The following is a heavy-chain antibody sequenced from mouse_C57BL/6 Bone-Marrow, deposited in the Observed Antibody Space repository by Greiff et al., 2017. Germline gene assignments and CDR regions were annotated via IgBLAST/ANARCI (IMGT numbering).Heavy chain of an antibody. D-gene: IGHD2-4*01. J-gene: IGHJ4*01. CDR1: GYTFTSYW. CDR3: AYDYDGAMDY. Sequence: QVQLQQPGAELVKPGASVKLSCKASGYTFTSYWMHWVKQRPGQGLEWIGMIHPNSGSTNYNEKFKSKATLTVDKSSSTAYMQLSSLTSEDSAGYYWAYDYDGAMDYWGQGTSVTVSS. CDR2: IHPNSGST. V-gene: IGHV1-64*01.